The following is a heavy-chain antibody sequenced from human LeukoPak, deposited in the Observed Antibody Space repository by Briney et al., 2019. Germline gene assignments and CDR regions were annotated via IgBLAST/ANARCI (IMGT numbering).Heavy chain of an antibody. CDR2: ISSSGGST. V-gene: IGHV3-23*01. Sequence: GGSLRLSCAASGFTFSSYAMSWVRQAPGKGLDWVSGISSSGGSTFYADSVKGRFTISRDNSKNTLYLQMNSLRAEDTAVYYCAKIDLSGSQSVLWGQGTMVTVSS. J-gene: IGHJ3*01. CDR1: GFTFSSYA. CDR3: AKIDLSGSQSVL. D-gene: IGHD3-10*01.